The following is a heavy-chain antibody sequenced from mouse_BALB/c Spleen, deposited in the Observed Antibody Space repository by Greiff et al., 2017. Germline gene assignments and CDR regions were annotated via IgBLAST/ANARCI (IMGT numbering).Heavy chain of an antibody. Sequence: EVMLVESGGDLVKPGGSLKLSCAASGFTFSSYGMSWVRQTPDKRLEWVATISSGGSYTYYPDSVKGRFTISRDNAKNTLYLQMSSLKSEDTAMYYCASQVWWDWYFDVWGAGTTVTVSS. J-gene: IGHJ1*01. D-gene: IGHD1-1*02. CDR2: ISSGGSYT. CDR3: ASQVWWDWYFDV. CDR1: GFTFSSYG. V-gene: IGHV5-6*01.